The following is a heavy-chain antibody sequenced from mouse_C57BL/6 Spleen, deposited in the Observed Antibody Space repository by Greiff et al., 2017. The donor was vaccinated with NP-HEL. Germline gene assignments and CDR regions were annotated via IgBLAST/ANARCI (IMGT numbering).Heavy chain of an antibody. D-gene: IGHD3-2*01. J-gene: IGHJ1*03. CDR3: ARQDSYWYFDV. V-gene: IGHV5-9*01. Sequence: EVMLVESGGGLVKPGGSLKLSCAASGFTFSSYTMSWVRQTPEKRLEWVATISGGGGNTYYPDSVKGRFTISRDIAKNTLYLQMSSLRSEDTALYYCARQDSYWYFDVWGTGTTVTVSS. CDR2: ISGGGGNT. CDR1: GFTFSSYT.